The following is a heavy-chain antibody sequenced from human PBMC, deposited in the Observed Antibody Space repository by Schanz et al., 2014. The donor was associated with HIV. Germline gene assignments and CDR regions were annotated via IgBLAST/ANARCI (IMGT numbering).Heavy chain of an antibody. CDR2: ISYDGRNK. Sequence: QVQLVESGGGVVQPGRSLRLSCAGSGFSFDTFGIHWVRQAPGKGLEWLAVISYDGRNKKFANSVKGRFTISRDNAKNFLYLQMDSRRAEDTAVYYCAREREESIAYYYYGMDVWGQGTAVTVSS. CDR1: GFSFDTFG. V-gene: IGHV3-30*03. D-gene: IGHD1-26*01. J-gene: IGHJ6*02. CDR3: AREREESIAYYYYGMDV.